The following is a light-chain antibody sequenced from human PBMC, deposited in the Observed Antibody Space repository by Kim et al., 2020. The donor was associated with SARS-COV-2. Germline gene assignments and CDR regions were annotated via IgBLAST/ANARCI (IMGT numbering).Light chain of an antibody. Sequence: SGSPGHSITTPSTGTSSKYVAWYQQHPGKAPNLLIYYVSNRPSGFPSRFSASKSGNTASPPISGLQAEDEADYHCSSYTTSSTYVMFGGGTQLTVL. CDR3: SSYTTSSTYVM. J-gene: IGLJ3*02. CDR2: YVS. CDR1: SSKY. V-gene: IGLV2-14*03.